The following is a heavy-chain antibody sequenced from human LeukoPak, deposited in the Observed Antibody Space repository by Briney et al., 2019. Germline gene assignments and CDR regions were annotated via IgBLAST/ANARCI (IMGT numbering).Heavy chain of an antibody. Sequence: ASVKVSCKASGYTFTSYSISWVRQAPGQGLEWMGWISPYNGNTNYARKFQGRVTMTTGTSTSTAYMELRSLRFDDTAVYHCARAEQIVVRTMDVWSQGTTVTVSS. J-gene: IGHJ6*02. CDR1: GYTFTSYS. V-gene: IGHV1-18*01. CDR3: ARAEQIVVRTMDV. D-gene: IGHD2-2*01. CDR2: ISPYNGNT.